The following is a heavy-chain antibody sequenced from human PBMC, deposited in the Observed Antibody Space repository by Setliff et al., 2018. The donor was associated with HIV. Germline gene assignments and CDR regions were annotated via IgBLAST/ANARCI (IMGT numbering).Heavy chain of an antibody. CDR1: GYTSTSFS. CDR3: ASPSFGDVDYYYGMDV. V-gene: IGHV1-46*01. J-gene: IGHJ6*02. Sequence: ASVKVSCKASGYTSTSFSLHWVRQAPGQGLEWMGIINPSGDVIRCAQKFQGRVTMTRDTSTSTVYMDLSSLRSEDTAVYYCASPSFGDVDYYYGMDVWGQGTTVTSP. D-gene: IGHD3-10*01. CDR2: INPSGDVI.